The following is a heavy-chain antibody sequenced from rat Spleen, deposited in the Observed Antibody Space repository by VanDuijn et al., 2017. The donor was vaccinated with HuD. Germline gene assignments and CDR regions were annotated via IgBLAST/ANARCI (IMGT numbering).Heavy chain of an antibody. V-gene: IGHV5-29*01. Sequence: EVQLVESGGGLVQPGKSLKLSCAASGFTFSDYGMAWVRQAPTKGLEWVATISYDGSTTYYRDSMKGRFTISRDNAKSTLYLQMDSLRSEDTATYYCARHGAEGTYFDYWGQGVMVTVSS. D-gene: IGHD1-11*01. CDR3: ARHGAEGTYFDY. CDR1: GFTFSDYG. J-gene: IGHJ2*01. CDR2: ISYDGSTT.